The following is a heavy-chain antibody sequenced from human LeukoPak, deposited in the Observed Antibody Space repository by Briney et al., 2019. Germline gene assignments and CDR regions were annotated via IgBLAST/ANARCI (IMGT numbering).Heavy chain of an antibody. J-gene: IGHJ6*03. CDR1: GGTFSSYA. CDR3: ATQHIVVVTATHYYYYMDV. V-gene: IGHV1-69*13. D-gene: IGHD2-21*02. CDR2: IIPIFGTA. Sequence: GASVKVSCKASGGTFSSYAISWVRQAPGQGLEWMGGIIPIFGTANYAQKFQGRVTITADESTSTAYMELSSLRSEDTAVYYCATQHIVVVTATHYYYYMDVWGKGTTVTISS.